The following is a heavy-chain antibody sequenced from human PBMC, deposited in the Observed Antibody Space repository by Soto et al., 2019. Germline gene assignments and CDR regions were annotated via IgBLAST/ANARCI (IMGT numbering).Heavy chain of an antibody. V-gene: IGHV3-21*01. CDR3: ASGGTTHYYGMDV. J-gene: IGHJ6*02. CDR1: EFAFSSYS. D-gene: IGHD1-7*01. Sequence: LRLSCAAYEFAFSSYSVHWVRQAPGKGLEWVSSISSSSSYIYYADSVKGRFTISRDNAKNSLYLQMNSLRAEDTAVYYCASGGTTHYYGMDVWGQGTTVTVSS. CDR2: ISSSSSYI.